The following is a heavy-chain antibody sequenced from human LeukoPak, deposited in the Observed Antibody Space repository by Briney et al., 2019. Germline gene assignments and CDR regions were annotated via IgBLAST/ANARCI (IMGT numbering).Heavy chain of an antibody. Sequence: GGSLRLSCAASGFTFSSYEMNWVRQAPGKGLEWVSYISSSGSTIYYADSVKGLFNISRDNAKNSLYLQMNSLRAEDTAVYHCARRSALIHYYYDSSGYYFDYWGQGTLVTVSS. V-gene: IGHV3-48*03. CDR2: ISSSGSTI. CDR3: ARRSALIHYYYDSSGYYFDY. J-gene: IGHJ4*02. D-gene: IGHD3-22*01. CDR1: GFTFSSYE.